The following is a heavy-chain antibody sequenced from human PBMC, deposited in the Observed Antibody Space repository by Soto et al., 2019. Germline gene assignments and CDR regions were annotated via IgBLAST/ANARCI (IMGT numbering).Heavy chain of an antibody. D-gene: IGHD6-19*01. CDR3: ARGGSSDWQVAFDF. CDR1: GGSFSGYF. J-gene: IGHJ3*01. CDR2: VNHNGRN. Sequence: PSETLSLTCAVDGGSFSGYFRNWIRQTPGKGLEWIGKVNHNGRNNYNPSLKSRVTISLDMSKNQISMKLTSVTAADTDVYYCARGGSSDWQVAFDFWGQGTMVTVSS. V-gene: IGHV4-34*01.